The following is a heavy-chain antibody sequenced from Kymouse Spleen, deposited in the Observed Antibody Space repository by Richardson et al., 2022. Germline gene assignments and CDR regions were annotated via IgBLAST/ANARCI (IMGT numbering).Heavy chain of an antibody. CDR1: GFTFSSYW. D-gene: IGHD3-10*01. CDR3: ARDYYGSGSYDYYYYGMDV. V-gene: IGHV3-7*01. CDR2: IKQDGSEK. J-gene: IGHJ6*02. Sequence: EVQLVESGGGLVQPGGSLRLSCAASGFTFSSYWMSWVRQAPGKGLEWVANIKQDGSEKYYVDSVKGRFTISRDNAKNSLYLQMNSLRAEDTAVYYCARDYYGSGSYDYYYYGMDVWGQGTTVTVSS.